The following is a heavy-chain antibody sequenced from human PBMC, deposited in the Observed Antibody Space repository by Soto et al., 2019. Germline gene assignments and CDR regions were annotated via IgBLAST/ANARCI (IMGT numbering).Heavy chain of an antibody. CDR2: IAYDGSNK. Sequence: QVQLVESGGGVVQPGRSLRLSCAASGFTFSSYGMHWVRQAPGKGLEWVAVIAYDGSNKYYADSVKGRFTIPRDNSKNTLYLQMNSLRAEDTAVYYCAKDLFGGTGTIIRGFDPWGQGTLVTVSS. J-gene: IGHJ5*02. CDR3: AKDLFGGTGTIIRGFDP. V-gene: IGHV3-30*18. D-gene: IGHD4-17*01. CDR1: GFTFSSYG.